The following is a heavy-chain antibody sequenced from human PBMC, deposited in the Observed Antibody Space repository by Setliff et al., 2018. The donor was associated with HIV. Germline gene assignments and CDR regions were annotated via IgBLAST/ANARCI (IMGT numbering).Heavy chain of an antibody. D-gene: IGHD5-12*01. V-gene: IGHV3-74*01. CDR2: INYDRITT. Sequence: GGSLRLSCGASGFTFTNYWMHWIRQVPGKGLVWVSRINYDRITTNYADFVQGRFTISRDNAKNTVYLQMNSLRAEDTAVYYCATDIVATLDYWGQGTLVTVSS. J-gene: IGHJ4*02. CDR3: ATDIVATLDY. CDR1: GFTFTNYW.